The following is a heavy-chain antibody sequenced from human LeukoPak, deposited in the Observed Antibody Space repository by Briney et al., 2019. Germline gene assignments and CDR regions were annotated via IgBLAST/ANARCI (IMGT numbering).Heavy chain of an antibody. V-gene: IGHV5-51*01. J-gene: IGHJ4*02. CDR3: ARAHRTAYYYGSGSYYAY. CDR1: GYSFTSYW. D-gene: IGHD3-10*01. CDR2: IYPGDSDT. Sequence: GESLKISCKGSGYSFTSYWIGWVRQMPGKGLEWMGIIYPGDSDTRYSPSFRGQVTISADKSISTAYLQWSSLKASDTAMYYCARAHRTAYYYGSGSYYAYWGQGTLVTVSS.